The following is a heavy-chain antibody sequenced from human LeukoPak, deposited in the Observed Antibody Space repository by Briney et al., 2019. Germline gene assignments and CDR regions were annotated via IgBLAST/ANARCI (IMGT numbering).Heavy chain of an antibody. Sequence: SETLSLTCTVSGGSISSYYWSWIRQPPGKGLEWIGHIYYSGSTNYNPSLKSRVTISVDTSKNQFSLKLSSVTAADTAVYYCARERAYSSGWYGWFDPWGQGTLVTVSS. CDR1: GGSISSYY. J-gene: IGHJ5*02. V-gene: IGHV4-59*01. D-gene: IGHD6-19*01. CDR2: IYYSGST. CDR3: ARERAYSSGWYGWFDP.